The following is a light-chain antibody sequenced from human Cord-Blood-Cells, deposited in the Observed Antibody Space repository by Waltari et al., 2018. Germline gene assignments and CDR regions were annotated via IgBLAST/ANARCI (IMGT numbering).Light chain of an antibody. CDR1: QSVSSSY. V-gene: IGKV3D-20*01. Sequence: IVLTQPPATLSLSPGERATLTCGASQSVSSSYLAWYQQKPGLAPRLLIYDASSRATGIPDRFSGSGSGTDFTLTISRLEPEDFAVYYCQQYGSSPPYTFGQGTKLEIK. J-gene: IGKJ2*01. CDR3: QQYGSSPPYT. CDR2: DAS.